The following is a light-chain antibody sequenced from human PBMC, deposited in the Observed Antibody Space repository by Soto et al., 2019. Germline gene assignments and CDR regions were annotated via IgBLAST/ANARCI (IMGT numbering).Light chain of an antibody. CDR1: QYISNY. V-gene: IGKV1-27*01. J-gene: IGKJ5*01. CDR3: QNYANTPIT. Sequence: DIQMAQSPSSLSSSVVNRVSITCRASQYISNYLACYQQKPGKVPEVLIYAASTLQPGVPSRFSGSGSGTDFTLTIHRLQPDDIATYYCQNYANTPITFGQGTRLEIK. CDR2: AAS.